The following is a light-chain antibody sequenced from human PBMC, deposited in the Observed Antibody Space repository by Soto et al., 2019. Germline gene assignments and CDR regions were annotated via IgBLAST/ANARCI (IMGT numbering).Light chain of an antibody. J-gene: IGLJ2*01. CDR3: SSYTSSSTLV. CDR1: SSDVGGYNY. Sequence: QSALTQPASVSGSPGQSITISCTGTSSDVGGYNYVSWYQPHPGKAPKLMIYEFSNRPSGVSNRFSGSKSGNTASLTISGLQDEDEADYYCSSYTSSSTLVFGGGTKLTVL. CDR2: EFS. V-gene: IGLV2-14*01.